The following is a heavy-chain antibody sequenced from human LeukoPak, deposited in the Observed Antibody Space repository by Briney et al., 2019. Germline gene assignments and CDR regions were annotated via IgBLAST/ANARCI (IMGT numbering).Heavy chain of an antibody. CDR3: ARGLGSGWYVGY. CDR1: GGSFSGYY. D-gene: IGHD6-19*01. J-gene: IGHJ4*02. V-gene: IGHV4-34*01. Sequence: SETLSLTCAVYGGSFSGYYWSWIRQPPGKGLEWIGEINHSGSTNYNPSLKSRVTISVDTSKNQFSLKLSSVTAADTAVYYCARGLGSGWYVGYWGQGTLVTVSS. CDR2: INHSGST.